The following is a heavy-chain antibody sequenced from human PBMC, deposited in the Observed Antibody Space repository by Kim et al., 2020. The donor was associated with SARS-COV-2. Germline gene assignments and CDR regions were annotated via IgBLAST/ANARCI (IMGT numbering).Heavy chain of an antibody. D-gene: IGHD2-21*02. CDR2: INHSGST. J-gene: IGHJ4*02. CDR1: GGSFSGYY. Sequence: SETLSLTCAVYGGSFSGYYWSWIRQPPGKGLEWIGEINHSGSTNFNPSLKSRVTISVDTSKNQFSLKLSSVTAADTAVYYCARDSNLVVTATNYFDYWGQGTLVTVSS. V-gene: IGHV4-34*01. CDR3: ARDSNLVVTATNYFDY.